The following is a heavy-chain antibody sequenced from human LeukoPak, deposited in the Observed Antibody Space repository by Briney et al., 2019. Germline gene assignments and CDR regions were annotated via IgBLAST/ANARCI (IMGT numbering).Heavy chain of an antibody. V-gene: IGHV6-1*01. J-gene: IGHJ3*02. CDR1: GDSFSVKSDV. CDR2: TYYRSKWIN. D-gene: IGHD3-9*01. Sequence: SQTLSLTCAISGDSFSVKSDVWNWVRQSPARGLEWLGRTYYRSKWINDYATSGKSRIIISAETSKNKLWLHLRCGTPEDTAVYYCARDADWAYDAFDIWGQGTMVTVSS. CDR3: ARDADWAYDAFDI.